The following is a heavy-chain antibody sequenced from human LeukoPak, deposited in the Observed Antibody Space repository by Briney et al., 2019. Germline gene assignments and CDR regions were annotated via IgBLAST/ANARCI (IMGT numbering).Heavy chain of an antibody. CDR3: ARSGLYYDTLTGYYGY. Sequence: GGALRLSCAASGFTFSSYAMHWVRQAPGKGLEWVAVISYDGSNKYYADSVKGRFTISRDNSKNTLYLQMNSLRAEDTAVYYCARSGLYYDTLTGYYGYWGQGTLVTVSS. D-gene: IGHD3-9*01. V-gene: IGHV3-30*04. J-gene: IGHJ4*02. CDR1: GFTFSSYA. CDR2: ISYDGSNK.